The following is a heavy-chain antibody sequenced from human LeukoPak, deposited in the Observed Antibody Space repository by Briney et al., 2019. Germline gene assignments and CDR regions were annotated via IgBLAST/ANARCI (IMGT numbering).Heavy chain of an antibody. CDR2: SYTGGNT. CDR3: ASISALLYYFGS. J-gene: IGHJ4*02. CDR1: GFTVSSNY. Sequence: GGSLRLSCAASGFTVSSNYMSWVRQAPGKGLEWVSVSYTGGNTHYADSVKGRFTLSRDNSKNTVYLQMNSLRVEDTAMYYCASISALLYYFGSWGQGTPVTGSS. V-gene: IGHV3-66*01.